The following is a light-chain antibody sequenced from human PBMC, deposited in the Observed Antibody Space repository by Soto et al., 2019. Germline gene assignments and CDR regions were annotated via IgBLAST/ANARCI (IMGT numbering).Light chain of an antibody. CDR2: VAS. CDR1: QSISSY. V-gene: IGKV1-39*01. CDR3: QQSYSTPPT. J-gene: IGKJ5*01. Sequence: IQMTQAPSSLAASVGDRVTITCRASQSISSYLNWYQQKPGKAPTLLIYVASSLQSGVPSRFSGSGAGTDFTLTISSLQPEDFATYFCQQSYSTPPTFGQGTRLEIK.